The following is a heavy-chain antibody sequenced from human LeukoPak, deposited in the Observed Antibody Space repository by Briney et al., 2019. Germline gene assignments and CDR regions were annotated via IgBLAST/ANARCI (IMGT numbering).Heavy chain of an antibody. CDR3: ARVGGSGMENWFDP. V-gene: IGHV1-69*04. Sequence: GSSVKVSCKASGGTFSSYAISWLRQAPGQGLEWMGRIIPILGIANYAQKFQGRVTITADKSTSTAYMELSSLRSEDTAVYYCARVGGSGMENWFDPWGQGTLVTVSS. D-gene: IGHD3-10*01. CDR1: GGTFSSYA. J-gene: IGHJ5*02. CDR2: IIPILGIA.